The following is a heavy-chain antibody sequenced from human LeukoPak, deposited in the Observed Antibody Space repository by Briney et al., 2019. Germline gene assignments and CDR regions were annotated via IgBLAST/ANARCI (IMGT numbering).Heavy chain of an antibody. CDR2: MNPNSGNT. CDR3: ARGRGIAVAGRRGLFDY. V-gene: IGHV1-8*01. Sequence: ASVKVSCKASGYTFTSYDINWVRQATGQGLEWMGWMNPNSGNTGYAQKFQGRVTTTRNTSISTAYMELSSLRSEDTAVYYCARGRGIAVAGRRGLFDYWGQGTLVTVSS. D-gene: IGHD6-13*01. J-gene: IGHJ4*02. CDR1: GYTFTSYD.